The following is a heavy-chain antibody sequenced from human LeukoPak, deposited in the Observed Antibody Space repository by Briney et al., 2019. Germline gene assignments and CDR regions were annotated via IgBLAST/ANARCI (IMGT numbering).Heavy chain of an antibody. CDR2: INPSGGST. J-gene: IGHJ3*02. V-gene: IGHV1-46*01. CDR3: ARGYCGGDCYDAFDI. CDR1: GYTFTSYY. Sequence: ASVKVLCKASGYTFTSYYMHWVRQAPGQGLEWMGIINPSGGSTSYAQKFQGRVTMTRDTSTSTVYMELSSLRSEDTAVYYCARGYCGGDCYDAFDIWGQGTMVTVSS. D-gene: IGHD2-21*02.